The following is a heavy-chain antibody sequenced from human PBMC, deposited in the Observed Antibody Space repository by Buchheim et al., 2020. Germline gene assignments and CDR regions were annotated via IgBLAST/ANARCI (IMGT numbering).Heavy chain of an antibody. V-gene: IGHV5-51*01. Sequence: EVQLVQSGAEVKKPGESLKISCKGSGYSFTSYWIGWVRQMPGKGLEWMGIIYPGDSDTRYSPSFQGQVTISAEQSISTAYPQWSSLKASDTAMYYCARSLDDSSGYYEGAYYFDYWGQGTL. CDR3: ARSLDDSSGYYEGAYYFDY. D-gene: IGHD3-22*01. CDR1: GYSFTSYW. J-gene: IGHJ4*02. CDR2: IYPGDSDT.